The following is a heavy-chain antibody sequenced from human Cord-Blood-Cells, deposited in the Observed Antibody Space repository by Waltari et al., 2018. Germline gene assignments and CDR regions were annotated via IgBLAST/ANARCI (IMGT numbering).Heavy chain of an antibody. D-gene: IGHD3-9*01. V-gene: IGHV3-23*01. CDR2: ISGSGGST. Sequence: EVQLLESGGGLVQPGGSLRLSCAASGFTFSSYAMSWVRQAPGKGLGWGAAISGSGGSTYYADSVKGRFTISRDNSKNTLYLQMNSLRAEDTAVYYCARWSHDILTGYYWGQGTLVTVSS. CDR1: GFTFSSYA. J-gene: IGHJ4*02. CDR3: ARWSHDILTGYY.